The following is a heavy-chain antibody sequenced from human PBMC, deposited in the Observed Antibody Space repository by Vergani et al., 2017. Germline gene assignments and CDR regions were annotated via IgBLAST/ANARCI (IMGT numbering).Heavy chain of an antibody. J-gene: IGHJ4*02. CDR2: IYYSGST. CDR1: NDSVSNTFYY. V-gene: IGHV4-39*07. CDR3: AREGPYYYGSGSYGY. D-gene: IGHD3-10*01. Sequence: QVQLQESGPGLVKPSETLSLTCTVSNDSVSNTFYYWGWIRQTPGKGLEWIGSIYYSGSTYYNPSLESRVTMSVDTSKNQFSLKLSSVTAADTAVYYCAREGPYYYGSGSYGYWGQGTLVTVSS.